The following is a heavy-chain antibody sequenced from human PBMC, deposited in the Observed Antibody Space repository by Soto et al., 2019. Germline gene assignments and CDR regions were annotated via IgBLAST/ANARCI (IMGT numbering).Heavy chain of an antibody. Sequence: QVQLVQAGAGVKKPGASVKVSFKASGYTFTDYHMHWGRQAPGQGLEWMGWINANSGGTNYPQKFQGRVTMTRDTSISTVYMELSSLRSDDTAVYYCASGGSSNWPDFWGRGTLVTVSS. J-gene: IGHJ4*02. V-gene: IGHV1-2*02. CDR2: INANSGGT. CDR1: GYTFTDYH. CDR3: ASGGSSNWPDF. D-gene: IGHD6-13*01.